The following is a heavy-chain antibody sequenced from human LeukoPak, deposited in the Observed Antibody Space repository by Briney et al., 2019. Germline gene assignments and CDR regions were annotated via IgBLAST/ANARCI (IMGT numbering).Heavy chain of an antibody. CDR1: GGSISKYS. Sequence: SETLSLTPTLSGGSISKYSWSWIRQPPGKGLEWGGDIDYSGKTKSNPSLKSRVTISVDTSKNQFSLKLSSVTAADTAVYYCARQDTWIRVGYFDYWGQGTLVTVSS. CDR2: IDYSGKT. CDR3: ARQDTWIRVGYFDY. D-gene: IGHD5-18*01. J-gene: IGHJ4*02. V-gene: IGHV4-59*08.